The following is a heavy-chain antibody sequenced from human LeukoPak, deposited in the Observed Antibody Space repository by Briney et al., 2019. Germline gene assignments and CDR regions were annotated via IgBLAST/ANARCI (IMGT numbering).Heavy chain of an antibody. CDR1: GFDISYNY. J-gene: IGHJ3*02. V-gene: IGHV3-53*05. Sequence: GGSLRLSCAASGFDISYNYVGWVRQAPGKGLEWVSVIHTGGTTHYADSVKGRFTISKDNSNNTVYLQMNSLRAEDTAVYYCARDRVWGSYRYFRAFDIWGQGTMVTVSS. CDR2: IHTGGTT. D-gene: IGHD3-16*02. CDR3: ARDRVWGSYRYFRAFDI.